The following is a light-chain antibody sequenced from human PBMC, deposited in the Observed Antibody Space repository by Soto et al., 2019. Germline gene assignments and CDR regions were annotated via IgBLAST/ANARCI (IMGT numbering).Light chain of an antibody. Sequence: DIQMTQSPSTLSASIGDRVTITCRASQTVYTWLAWYQQKPGTAPKLLIYEASTLHSGVPSRFSGSGSGTDFSLTVDSLQPEDTATYYCQQYDHPPYTFGQGTKLEIK. CDR3: QQYDHPPYT. CDR2: EAS. J-gene: IGKJ2*01. V-gene: IGKV1-5*03. CDR1: QTVYTW.